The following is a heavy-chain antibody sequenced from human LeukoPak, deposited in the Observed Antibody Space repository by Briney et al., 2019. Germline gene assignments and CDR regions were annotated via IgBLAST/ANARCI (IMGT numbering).Heavy chain of an antibody. J-gene: IGHJ4*02. Sequence: PSQTLSLTCTVSGGSISSGSYYWSWIRQPAGKGLEWIGRIYTSGSTNYNPSLKSRVTISVDTSKNQFSLKLSSVTAADTAVYYCARDVDPQFWGQGVLVTVSS. CDR1: GGSISSGSYY. CDR2: IYTSGST. V-gene: IGHV4-61*02. D-gene: IGHD5-12*01. CDR3: ARDVDPQF.